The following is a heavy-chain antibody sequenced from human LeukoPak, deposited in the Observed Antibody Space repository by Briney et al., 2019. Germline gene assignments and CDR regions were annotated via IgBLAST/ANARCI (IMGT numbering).Heavy chain of an antibody. CDR1: GFNFSSYW. V-gene: IGHV3-74*01. CDR3: VKMHTCGFSGYVIDY. D-gene: IGHD5-12*01. J-gene: IGHJ4*02. Sequence: GGSVRLSCAASGFNFSSYWMHWVRQAPGKGVVWISRINYDGTTTSYADFVKGRSTTSRDNAKKTLYLQMNSLRAEATAAVYCVKMHTCGFSGYVIDYWGQGPAIIVSS. CDR2: INYDGTTT.